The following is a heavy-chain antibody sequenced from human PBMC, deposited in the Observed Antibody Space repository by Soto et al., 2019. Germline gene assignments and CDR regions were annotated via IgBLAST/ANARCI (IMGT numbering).Heavy chain of an antibody. Sequence: HPGGSLRLSCSASGFTFSEYSMHWVRQAPGKGLQYVSTISSDGDITYYADSVKGRFTISRDNSKNTLYLQMNSLRPEDTAVYYCVKVSTFYDILTGYYSTKFFDPWGQGTLLTVSS. J-gene: IGHJ5*02. CDR2: ISSDGDIT. CDR1: GFTFSEYS. V-gene: IGHV3-64D*06. CDR3: VKVSTFYDILTGYYSTKFFDP. D-gene: IGHD3-9*01.